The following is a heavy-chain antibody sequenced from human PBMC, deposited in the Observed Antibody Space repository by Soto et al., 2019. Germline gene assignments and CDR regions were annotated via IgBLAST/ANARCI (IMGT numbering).Heavy chain of an antibody. D-gene: IGHD6-19*01. V-gene: IGHV3-33*01. CDR2: IWYDGSNK. Sequence: QVQLVESGGGVVQPGRSLRLSCAASGFTFSSYGMHWVRQAPGKGLEWVAVIWYDGSNKYYADSVKGRFTISRDNSKNTLYLQMNSLRAEDTAVYYCAREQRDGQWLVRGNYWGQGTLVTVSS. CDR1: GFTFSSYG. J-gene: IGHJ4*02. CDR3: AREQRDGQWLVRGNY.